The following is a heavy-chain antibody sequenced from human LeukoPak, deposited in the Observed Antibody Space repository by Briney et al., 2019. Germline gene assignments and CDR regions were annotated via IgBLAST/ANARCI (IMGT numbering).Heavy chain of an antibody. D-gene: IGHD3-10*01. V-gene: IGHV3-30*18. J-gene: IGHJ4*02. CDR3: AKDLCPRYGSCGFDY. Sequence: GGSLRLSCAASGFTFSSYGMHWVRQAPGKGLEWVAVISYDGSNKYYADSVKGRFTISRDNSKSTLYLQMNSLRAEDTAVYYCAKDLCPRYGSCGFDYWGQGTLVTVSS. CDR2: ISYDGSNK. CDR1: GFTFSSYG.